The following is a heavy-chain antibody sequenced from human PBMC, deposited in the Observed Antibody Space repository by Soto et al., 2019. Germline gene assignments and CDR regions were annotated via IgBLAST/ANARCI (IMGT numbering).Heavy chain of an antibody. Sequence: EVQLVESGGDLVQPGGSLRLSCAASGFTFYTAWLNWVRQAPGKGLEWVGHIKSKNDGETTNYAAPVKGRFTISRDDSITTLYPQMNSLKTDVTAVYYCVTDTRRSWGQGTLVTVSS. D-gene: IGHD3-3*01. CDR3: VTDTRRS. V-gene: IGHV3-15*07. CDR2: IKSKNDGETT. J-gene: IGHJ5*02. CDR1: GFTFYTAW.